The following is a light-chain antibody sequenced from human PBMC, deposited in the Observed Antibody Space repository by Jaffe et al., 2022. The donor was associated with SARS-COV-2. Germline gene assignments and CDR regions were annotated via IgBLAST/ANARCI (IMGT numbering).Light chain of an antibody. CDR3: QQSYSKTQYT. V-gene: IGKV1-39*01. CDR2: GSS. Sequence: DIQMTQSPSSLSASVGDRVTITCRASQSISDFLNWYQQKPGKAPKLLIYGSSSLQSGVPSRFSGSGSGTDFTLTISSLQPEDFATYYCQQSYSKTQYTFGLGTKLEVK. J-gene: IGKJ2*01. CDR1: QSISDF.